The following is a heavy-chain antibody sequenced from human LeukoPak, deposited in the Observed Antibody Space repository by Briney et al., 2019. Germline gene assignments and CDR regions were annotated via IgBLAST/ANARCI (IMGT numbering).Heavy chain of an antibody. CDR3: ARCGRYSSSWYQTSDAFDI. V-gene: IGHV1-18*01. CDR2: ISAYNGNT. Sequence: ASVKVSCKASRYTLTSYGISWVRQAPGQGLEWMGWISAYNGNTNYAQKLQGRVTMTTDTSTSTAYMELRSLRSDDTAVYYCARCGRYSSSWYQTSDAFDIWGQGTMVTVSS. D-gene: IGHD6-13*01. CDR1: RYTLTSYG. J-gene: IGHJ3*02.